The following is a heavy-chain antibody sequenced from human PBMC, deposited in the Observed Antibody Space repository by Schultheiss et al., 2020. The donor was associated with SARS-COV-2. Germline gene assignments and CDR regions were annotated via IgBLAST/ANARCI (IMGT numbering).Heavy chain of an antibody. CDR1: GFTFSNSD. D-gene: IGHD5-18*01. CDR3: ARAGYSYGYYYYYMDV. CDR2: VSWNGSRT. V-gene: IGHV3-19*01. J-gene: IGHJ6*03. Sequence: GGSLRLSCAASGFTFSNSDMNWVRQAPGKGLEWVSGVSWNGSRTHYADSVKSRFTISRDNAKNSLYLQMNSLRAEDTAVYYCARAGYSYGYYYYYMDVWGKGTTVTVSS.